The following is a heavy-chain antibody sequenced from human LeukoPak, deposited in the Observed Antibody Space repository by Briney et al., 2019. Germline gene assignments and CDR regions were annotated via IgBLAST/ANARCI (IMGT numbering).Heavy chain of an antibody. V-gene: IGHV4-59*01. CDR3: ARVGADYSNAPFDY. D-gene: IGHD4-11*01. J-gene: IGHJ4*02. Sequence: PSETLSLTCTVSGGSISSYYWSWIRQPPGKGLEWIGYIYYSGSTNYNPSLESRVTISVDTSKNQFSLKLSSVTAADTAVYYCARVGADYSNAPFDYWGQGTLVTVSS. CDR1: GGSISSYY. CDR2: IYYSGST.